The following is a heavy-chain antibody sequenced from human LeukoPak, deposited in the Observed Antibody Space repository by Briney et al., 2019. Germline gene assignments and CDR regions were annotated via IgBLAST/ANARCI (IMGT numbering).Heavy chain of an antibody. CDR2: INAGNGNT. CDR3: ASGYSSSSATDY. D-gene: IGHD6-6*01. CDR1: GYTFTSYA. V-gene: IGHV1-3*01. Sequence: ASVKVSCKASGYTFTSYAMHWVRQAPGQRLEWMGWINAGNGNTKYSQKFQGRVTITRDTSASTAYMELSSLRSEDAAVYYCASGYSSSSATDYWGQGTLVTVSS. J-gene: IGHJ4*02.